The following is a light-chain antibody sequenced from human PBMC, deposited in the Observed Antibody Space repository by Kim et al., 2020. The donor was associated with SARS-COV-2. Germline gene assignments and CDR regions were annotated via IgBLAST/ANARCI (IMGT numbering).Light chain of an antibody. CDR2: AAS. V-gene: IGKV1-9*01. CDR1: QGIYNH. CDR3: QQLYDYPIT. J-gene: IGKJ5*01. Sequence: ASVEDRFTSTARPSQGIYNHLVGYQQKPAKAPKLLIYAASTLQSGVPSRSSGSGSRTDFTLTISSLQPENFATYYCQQLYDYPITFGQGTRLEIK.